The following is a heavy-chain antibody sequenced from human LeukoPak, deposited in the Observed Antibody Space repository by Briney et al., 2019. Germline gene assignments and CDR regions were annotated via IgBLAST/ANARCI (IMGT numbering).Heavy chain of an antibody. CDR3: ARDHYDILTGYFTSTYFDY. CDR2: IKQDGSEK. D-gene: IGHD3-9*01. Sequence: GGSLRLSCAASGFTFSSYWMSWVRQAPGKGLEWVANIKQDGSEKYYVDSVKGRFTISRDNAKNSLYLQMNSLRAEDTAVYYCARDHYDILTGYFTSTYFDYWGQGTLVTVSS. CDR1: GFTFSSYW. J-gene: IGHJ4*02. V-gene: IGHV3-7*01.